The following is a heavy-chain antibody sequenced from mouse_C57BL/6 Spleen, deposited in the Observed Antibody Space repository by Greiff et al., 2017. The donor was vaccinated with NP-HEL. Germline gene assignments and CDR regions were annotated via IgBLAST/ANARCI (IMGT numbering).Heavy chain of an antibody. V-gene: IGHV5-4*01. Sequence: EVKLVESGGGLVKPGGSLKLSCAASGFTFSSYAMSWVRQTPEKRLEWVATISDGGSYTYYPDNVKGRFTISRDNAKNNLYLQMSHLKSEDTAMYYCARDYSNYSWYFDYWGQGTTLTVSS. CDR3: ARDYSNYSWYFDY. CDR1: GFTFSSYA. D-gene: IGHD2-5*01. J-gene: IGHJ2*01. CDR2: ISDGGSYT.